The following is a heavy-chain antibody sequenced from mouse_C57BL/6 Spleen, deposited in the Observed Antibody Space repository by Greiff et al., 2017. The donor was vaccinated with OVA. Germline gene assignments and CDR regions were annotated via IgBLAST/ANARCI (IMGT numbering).Heavy chain of an antibody. CDR3: ARGNYGSSAFAY. D-gene: IGHD1-1*01. CDR1: GYTFTDYY. V-gene: IGHV1-76*01. Sequence: QVQLQQSGAELVRPGASVKLSCKASGYTFTDYYINWVKQRPGQGLEWIARLYPGSGNTYYNEKFKGKATLTAEKSSSTAYMQLSSLTSEDSAVYFCARGNYGSSAFAYWGQGTLVTVSA. CDR2: LYPGSGNT. J-gene: IGHJ3*01.